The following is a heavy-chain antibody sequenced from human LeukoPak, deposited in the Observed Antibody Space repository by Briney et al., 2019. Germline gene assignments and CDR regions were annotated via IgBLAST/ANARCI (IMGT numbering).Heavy chain of an antibody. D-gene: IGHD3-16*01. Sequence: PGGSLRLSCAASGFTFRSYSMNWVRQAPGKGLEWLSYINSKSDDIYHADSIKGRFTVSRDNAKNSLYLQMNNLRVEDTAVYYCARAEETTWGIDPWGQGILVTVSS. CDR2: INSKSDDI. J-gene: IGHJ5*02. CDR1: GFTFRSYS. CDR3: ARAEETTWGIDP. V-gene: IGHV3-21*05.